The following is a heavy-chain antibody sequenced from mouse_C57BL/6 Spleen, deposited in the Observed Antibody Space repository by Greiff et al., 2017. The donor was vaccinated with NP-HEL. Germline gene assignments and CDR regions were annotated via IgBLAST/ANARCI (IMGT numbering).Heavy chain of an antibody. V-gene: IGHV5-17*01. Sequence: EVKVVESGGGLVKPGGSLTLSCAASGFTFSDYGMHWVRQAPEKGLEWVAYISSGSSTIYYADTVKGRFTISRDNAKNTLFLQMTSLRSEDTAMYYCARDSNYLDYWGQGTTLTVSS. J-gene: IGHJ2*01. CDR1: GFTFSDYG. CDR3: ARDSNYLDY. CDR2: ISSGSSTI. D-gene: IGHD2-5*01.